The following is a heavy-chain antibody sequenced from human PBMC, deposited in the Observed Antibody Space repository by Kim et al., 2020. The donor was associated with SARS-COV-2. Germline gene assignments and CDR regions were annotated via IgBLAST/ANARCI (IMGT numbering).Heavy chain of an antibody. Sequence: GGSLRLSCAASGFTFDDYAMHWVRQAPGKGLEWVSLISGDGGSTYYADSVKGRFTISRDNSKNSLYLQMNSLRTEDTALYYCAKDRGSSGWSASIDYWGQGTLVTVSS. D-gene: IGHD6-19*01. CDR1: GFTFDDYA. J-gene: IGHJ4*02. CDR3: AKDRGSSGWSASIDY. CDR2: ISGDGGST. V-gene: IGHV3-43*02.